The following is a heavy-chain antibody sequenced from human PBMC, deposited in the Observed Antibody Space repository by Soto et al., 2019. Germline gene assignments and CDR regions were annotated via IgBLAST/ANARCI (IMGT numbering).Heavy chain of an antibody. V-gene: IGHV4-34*01. CDR3: ATLWGRIIQGGY. J-gene: IGHJ4*02. CDR1: GGSFSGYY. CDR2: INHSGST. D-gene: IGHD2-21*01. Sequence: SETLSLTCAVYGGSFSGYYWSWIRQPPGKGLEWIGEINHSGSTNYNPSLKSRVTISVDTSKNQFSLKLSSVTAADTAVYYCATLWGRIIQGGYWGQGTLVTVSS.